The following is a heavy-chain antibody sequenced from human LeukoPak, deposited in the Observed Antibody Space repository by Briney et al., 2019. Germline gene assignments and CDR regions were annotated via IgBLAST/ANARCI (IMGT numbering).Heavy chain of an antibody. D-gene: IGHD5-12*01. CDR1: GFTFSSYA. CDR3: AREGGYDPLNYFDY. CDR2: ISYDGSNK. V-gene: IGHV3-30-3*01. J-gene: IGHJ4*02. Sequence: PGRSLRLSCAASGFTFSSYAMHWVRQAPGKGLEWVAVISYDGSNKYYADSVKGRFTISRDNSKNTLYLQMISLRAEDTAVYYCAREGGYDPLNYFDYWGQGTLVTVSS.